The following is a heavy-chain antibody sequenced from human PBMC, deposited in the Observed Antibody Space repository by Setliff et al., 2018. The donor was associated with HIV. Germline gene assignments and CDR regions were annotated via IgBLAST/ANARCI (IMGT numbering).Heavy chain of an antibody. J-gene: IGHJ5*01. V-gene: IGHV4-34*01. Sequence: SETLSLTCAVYGRSLSIYFWTWIRQSPGKGLEWIGEIDHGGSPTYNPSFKSRVSISLDTANKQFSLTLNSLTAADSALYLCAGGFPKYNFRLFDSWGQGTLVTVSS. CDR3: AGGFPKYNFRLFDS. CDR2: IDHGGSP. CDR1: GRSLSIYF. D-gene: IGHD1-1*01.